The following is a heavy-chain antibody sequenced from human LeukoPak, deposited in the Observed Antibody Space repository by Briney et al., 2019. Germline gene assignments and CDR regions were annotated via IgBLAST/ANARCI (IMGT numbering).Heavy chain of an antibody. D-gene: IGHD2-2*02. V-gene: IGHV4-59*01. CDR1: GGSISSYY. J-gene: IGHJ4*02. CDR3: ARGVPAAIERTHFDY. Sequence: SETLSLTCTVSGGSISSYYWSWIRQPPGKGLEWIGYIYYSGSTNYNPSLKSRVTISVDTSKNQFSLKLSSVTAADTAVYYCARGVPAAIERTHFDYWGQGTPVTVSS. CDR2: IYYSGST.